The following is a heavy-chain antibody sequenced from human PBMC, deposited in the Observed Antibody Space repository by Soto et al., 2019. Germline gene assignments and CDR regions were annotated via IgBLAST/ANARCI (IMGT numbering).Heavy chain of an antibody. CDR3: ARLYKNWQNVGAITWIDP. V-gene: IGHV4-39*01. CDR2: VYYSGST. J-gene: IGHJ5*02. D-gene: IGHD1-26*01. Sequence: SETLSLTCTVSGNSITTSSYYWGWLRQPPGKGLEWIGNVYYSGSTFYNPSLKSRVTISIATSKNQFSLNLTSVTAADTAVYFCARLYKNWQNVGAITWIDPWGQGTLVTVSS. CDR1: GNSITTSSYY.